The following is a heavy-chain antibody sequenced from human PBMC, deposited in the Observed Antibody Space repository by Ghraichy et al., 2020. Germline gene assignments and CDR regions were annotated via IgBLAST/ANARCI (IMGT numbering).Heavy chain of an antibody. Sequence: ASVKVSCKASGYTFTSYYMHWVRQAPGQGLEWMGIINPSGGSTSYAQKFQGRVTMTRDTSTSTVYMELSSLRSEDTAVYYCAREGGLYCSGGSCYSVAIQLWLSGRRTYNWFDPWGQGTLVTVSS. D-gene: IGHD2-15*01. CDR1: GYTFTSYY. J-gene: IGHJ5*02. CDR3: AREGGLYCSGGSCYSVAIQLWLSGRRTYNWFDP. V-gene: IGHV1-46*01. CDR2: INPSGGST.